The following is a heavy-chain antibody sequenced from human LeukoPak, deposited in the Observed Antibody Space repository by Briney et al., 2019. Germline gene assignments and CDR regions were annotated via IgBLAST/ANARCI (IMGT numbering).Heavy chain of an antibody. D-gene: IGHD3-22*01. CDR2: ISAYNGNT. J-gene: IGHJ4*02. Sequence: ASVKVSCKASGYTVTSYGISWVRQAPGQGLEWMGWISAYNGNTNYAQKLQGRVTMTTDTSTSTAYMELRSLRSDDTAVYYCARDAPENYYDSSGYHYWGQGTLVTVSS. CDR1: GYTVTSYG. CDR3: ARDAPENYYDSSGYHY. V-gene: IGHV1-18*01.